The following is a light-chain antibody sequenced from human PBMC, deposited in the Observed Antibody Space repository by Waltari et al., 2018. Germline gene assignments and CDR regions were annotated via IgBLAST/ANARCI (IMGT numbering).Light chain of an antibody. CDR2: GAS. J-gene: IGKJ1*01. V-gene: IGKV3-15*01. CDR1: QSLSST. CDR3: QERGRT. Sequence: IVMTQSPATLSVSPGEGATLSCKASQSLSSTLAWYQQKPGQLPRLLIYGASTRATGIPARFSGSGSGTEFTLTISSLQAEDFAVYYCQERGRTFGQGTKVEIK.